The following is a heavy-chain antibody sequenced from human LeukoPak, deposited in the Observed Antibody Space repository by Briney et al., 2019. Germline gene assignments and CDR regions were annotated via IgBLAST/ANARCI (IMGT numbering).Heavy chain of an antibody. V-gene: IGHV1-18*01. Sequence: ASVKVSCKASGGTFSSYAITWVRQAPGQGLEWMGWISAYNGNTNYAQKLQGRVTMTTDTSTSTAYMELRSLRSDDTAVYYCARDVVGAPCGDWGQGTLVTVSS. CDR2: ISAYNGNT. CDR3: ARDVVGAPCGD. J-gene: IGHJ4*02. D-gene: IGHD1-26*01. CDR1: GGTFSSYA.